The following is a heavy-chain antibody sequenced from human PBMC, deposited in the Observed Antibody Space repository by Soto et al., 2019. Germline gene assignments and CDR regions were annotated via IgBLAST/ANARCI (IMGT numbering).Heavy chain of an antibody. J-gene: IGHJ6*02. D-gene: IGHD3-3*01. CDR3: ARDTIFGVVRPYGMDV. V-gene: IGHV1-69*13. CDR2: IIPIFGTA. Sequence: SVKVSCKASGGTFSSYAISWVRQAPGQGLEWMGGIIPIFGTANYAQKFQGRVTITADESTSTAYMELSSLRSEDTAVYYCARDTIFGVVRPYGMDVWGQGTTVTVSS. CDR1: GGTFSSYA.